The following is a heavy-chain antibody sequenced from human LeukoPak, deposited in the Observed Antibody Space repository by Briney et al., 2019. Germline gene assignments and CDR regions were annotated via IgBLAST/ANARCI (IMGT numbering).Heavy chain of an antibody. D-gene: IGHD2-21*01. V-gene: IGHV3-23*01. Sequence: PGGSLRLSCAASGFTFSSYTMNWVRQAPGKGLEWVSAISGSGVGTYYADSVKGRFTISRDNSWNTLCLQMSSLRAEDTAVYYCAKDQVISGSEASDIWGQGTMVTVSS. J-gene: IGHJ3*02. CDR1: GFTFSSYT. CDR3: AKDQVISGSEASDI. CDR2: ISGSGVGT.